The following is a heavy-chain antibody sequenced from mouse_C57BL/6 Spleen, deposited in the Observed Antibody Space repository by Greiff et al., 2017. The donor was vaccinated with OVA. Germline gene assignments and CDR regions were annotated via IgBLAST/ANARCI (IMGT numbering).Heavy chain of an antibody. CDR2: IYPGDGDT. D-gene: IGHD2-5*01. CDR3: ARVYSNYEDYYAMDY. J-gene: IGHJ4*01. CDR1: GYAFSSYW. V-gene: IGHV1-80*01. Sequence: VQLQQSGAELVKPGASVKISCKASGYAFSSYWMNWVKQRPGKGLEWIGQIYPGDGDTNYNGKFKGKATLTADKSSSTAYMQLSSLTSEDSAVYFCARVYSNYEDYYAMDYWGQGTSVTVSS.